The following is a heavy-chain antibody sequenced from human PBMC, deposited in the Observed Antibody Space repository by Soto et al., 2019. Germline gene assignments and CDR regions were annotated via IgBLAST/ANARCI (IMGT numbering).Heavy chain of an antibody. V-gene: IGHV3-15*07. Sequence: PGGSLRLSCAASGFTFSNAWMNWVRQAPGKGLEWVGRIKSKTDGGTTDYAAPGKGRFTISRDDSKNTLYLQMNSLKTEDTAVYYCTTDPYGDYYYYGMDVWGQGTTVTVSS. CDR1: GFTFSNAW. D-gene: IGHD4-17*01. CDR3: TTDPYGDYYYYGMDV. CDR2: IKSKTDGGTT. J-gene: IGHJ6*02.